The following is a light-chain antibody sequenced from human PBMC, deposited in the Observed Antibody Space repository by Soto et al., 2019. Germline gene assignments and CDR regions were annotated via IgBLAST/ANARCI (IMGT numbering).Light chain of an antibody. Sequence: EIVLTQSPGTLSLSPGERATLSCRASQSVSSNYLVWYQQKPGQAPRLLIYGASNRATGIPDRFSGSWSGTDFTLTISRLEPEDFAVYYCHQYGSSWTFGQGTKVEVK. CDR2: GAS. CDR1: QSVSSNY. V-gene: IGKV3-20*01. CDR3: HQYGSSWT. J-gene: IGKJ1*01.